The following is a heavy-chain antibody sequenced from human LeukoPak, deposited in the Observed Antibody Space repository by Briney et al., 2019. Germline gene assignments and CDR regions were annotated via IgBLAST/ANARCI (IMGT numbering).Heavy chain of an antibody. Sequence: GGSLRLSCAASGFTFSSYEMNWVRQAPGKGLEWVSYISSSGSTIYYADSVKGRFTISRDNSKNTLYLEMSSLRAEDTAVYYCVKDGPLGDYWGQGNVVTVSS. CDR3: VKDGPLGDY. V-gene: IGHV3-48*03. CDR2: ISSSGSTI. J-gene: IGHJ4*02. CDR1: GFTFSSYE. D-gene: IGHD3-16*01.